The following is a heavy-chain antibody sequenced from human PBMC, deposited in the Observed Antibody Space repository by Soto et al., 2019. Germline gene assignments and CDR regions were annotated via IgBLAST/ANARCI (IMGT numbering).Heavy chain of an antibody. CDR2: IYYSGST. CDR1: GGSISSGCYY. V-gene: IGHV4-61*01. D-gene: IGHD4-17*01. CDR3: ASSTSPPVAGGYGAHEGPFDY. J-gene: IGHJ4*02. Sequence: SETLSLTCTVSGGSISSGCYYWSWIRQHPGKGLEWIGYIYYSGSTYYNPSLKSRVTISVDTSKNQFSLKLSSVTAADTAVYYCASSTSPPVAGGYGAHEGPFDYWGQGTLVTVSS.